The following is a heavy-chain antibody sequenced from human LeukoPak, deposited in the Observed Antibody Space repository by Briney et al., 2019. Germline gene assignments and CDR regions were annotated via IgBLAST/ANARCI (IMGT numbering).Heavy chain of an antibody. CDR2: IWYDGSNK. V-gene: IGHV3-33*01. J-gene: IGHJ4*02. D-gene: IGHD4-17*01. Sequence: GRSLRLSCAVSGFTFSSYGMHWVRQAPGKGLEWVAVIWYDGSNKYYADSVKGRFTISRDNSKNTLYLQMNSLRAEDTAVYYCAADYGDYYFDYWGQGTLVTVSS. CDR1: GFTFSSYG. CDR3: AADYGDYYFDY.